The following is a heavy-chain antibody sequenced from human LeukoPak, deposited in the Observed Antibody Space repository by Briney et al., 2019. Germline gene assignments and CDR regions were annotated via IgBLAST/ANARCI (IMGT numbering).Heavy chain of an antibody. CDR3: ARGATVTTFVSSQRDYYYYHGMDV. Sequence: GGSLRLSCAASGLTFSSYWMSWVRQAPGKGLEWVAVIWYDGSNKYYADSVKGRFTISRDNSKNTLYLQMNSLRAEDTAVYYCARGATVTTFVSSQRDYYYYHGMDVWGQGTTVTVSS. D-gene: IGHD4-17*01. V-gene: IGHV3-33*08. CDR2: IWYDGSNK. CDR1: GLTFSSYW. J-gene: IGHJ6*02.